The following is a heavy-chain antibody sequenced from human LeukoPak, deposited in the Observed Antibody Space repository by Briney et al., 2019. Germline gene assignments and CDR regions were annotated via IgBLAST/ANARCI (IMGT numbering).Heavy chain of an antibody. Sequence: GRSLRLSCAASGFTFRNYGMHWVRQAPGKGLEWVALIWYDGSNMYYAYSEKGRFTISRDNSENTLYLQMNRLRAEDTGVYYCARGNWDGEYDTYYHYGMDVWGKGTTVTVSS. J-gene: IGHJ6*04. CDR3: ARGNWDGEYDTYYHYGMDV. V-gene: IGHV3-33*01. D-gene: IGHD4-17*01. CDR1: GFTFRNYG. CDR2: IWYDGSNM.